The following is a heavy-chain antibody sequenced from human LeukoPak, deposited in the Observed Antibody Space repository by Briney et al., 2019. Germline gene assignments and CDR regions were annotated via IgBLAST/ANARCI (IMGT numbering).Heavy chain of an antibody. D-gene: IGHD6-13*01. CDR3: AILTSSSWSFDY. CDR1: GFSLSAYN. CDR2: ISSSSSYI. V-gene: IGHV3-21*01. Sequence: GGSLRLSCEGSGFSLSAYNMNWVRQAPGKGLEWVSSISSSSSYIYYADSVKGRFTISRDNAKNSLYLQMNSLRAEDTAVYYCAILTSSSWSFDYWGQGTLVTVSS. J-gene: IGHJ4*02.